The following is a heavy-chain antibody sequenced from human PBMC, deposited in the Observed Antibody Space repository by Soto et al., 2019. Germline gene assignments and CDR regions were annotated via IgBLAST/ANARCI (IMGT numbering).Heavy chain of an antibody. CDR2: ISFDGSNK. J-gene: IGHJ4*02. V-gene: IGHV3-30*18. CDR1: GFTFSSYD. CDR3: AKDLGGQGRPS. D-gene: IGHD3-10*01. Sequence: GGSLRLSCAASGFTFSSYDMHWVHQAPGKGLEWVAFISFDGSNKNYADSVKGRFTISRGNSKNTLYLQMNSLRTEDTAVYYCAKDLGGQGRPSWGQGTLVTVSS.